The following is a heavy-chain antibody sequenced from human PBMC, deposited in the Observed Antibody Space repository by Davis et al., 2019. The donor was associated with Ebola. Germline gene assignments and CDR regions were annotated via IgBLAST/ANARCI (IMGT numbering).Heavy chain of an antibody. CDR2: VHHSGRT. J-gene: IGHJ5*02. Sequence: GSLRLSCAASGFTFSNAWLNWVRQPPGKGLEWIGSVHHSGRTYYNPSLKSRLTISIDTSKNQFSLKLTSVTAADTSVYYCATSNWFDPWGQGTLVTVSS. CDR3: ATSNWFDP. V-gene: IGHV4-38-2*01. CDR1: GFTFSNAW.